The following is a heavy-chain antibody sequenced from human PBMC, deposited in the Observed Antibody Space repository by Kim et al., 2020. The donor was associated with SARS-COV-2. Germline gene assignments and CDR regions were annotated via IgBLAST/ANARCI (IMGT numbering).Heavy chain of an antibody. V-gene: IGHV3-23*01. CDR1: GFTFNAYP. Sequence: GGSLRLSCAASGFTFNAYPMSWVRQAPGKGLEWVSGIRPSGGGSFYADSMKGRFTISRDDAKNTLYLQMNSLRAEDTALYYCAKRNILTHYDPPFYFD. J-gene: IGHJ4*01. CDR2: IRPSGGGS. CDR3: AKRNILTHYDPPFYFD. D-gene: IGHD3-9*01.